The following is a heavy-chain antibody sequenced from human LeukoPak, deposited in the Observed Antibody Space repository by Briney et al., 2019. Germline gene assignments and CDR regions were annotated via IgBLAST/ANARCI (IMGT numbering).Heavy chain of an antibody. J-gene: IGHJ4*02. V-gene: IGHV3-23*01. Sequence: GGSLRLSCAASGFTFSSYAMSWVRQAPGKGLKWVSAISGSGGSTYYADSVKGRFTISRDNSKNTLYLQMNSLRAEDTAVYYCAKATYSNYIFGQIDYWGQGTLATVSS. CDR1: GFTFSSYA. CDR2: ISGSGGST. D-gene: IGHD4-11*01. CDR3: AKATYSNYIFGQIDY.